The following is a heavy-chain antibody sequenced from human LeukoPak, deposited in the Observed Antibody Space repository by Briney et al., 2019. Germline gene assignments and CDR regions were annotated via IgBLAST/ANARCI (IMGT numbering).Heavy chain of an antibody. CDR1: GGSISSYY. CDR3: ARELPAAAGTDWFDP. J-gene: IGHJ5*02. Sequence: SETLSLTCTVSGGSISSYYWSWIRQPPGKRLEWIGYIYYSGSTNYNPSLKSRVTISVDTSKNQFSLKLSSVTAADTAVYYCARELPAAAGTDWFDPWGQGALVTVSS. CDR2: IYYSGST. V-gene: IGHV4-59*01. D-gene: IGHD6-13*01.